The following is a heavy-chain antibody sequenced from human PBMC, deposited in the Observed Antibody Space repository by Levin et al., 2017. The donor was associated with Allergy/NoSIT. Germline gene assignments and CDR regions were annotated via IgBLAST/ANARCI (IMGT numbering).Heavy chain of an antibody. V-gene: IGHV3-23*01. CDR1: GLPMDSED. D-gene: IGHD6-13*01. J-gene: IGHJ5*01. CDR2: ISGSGYST. CDR3: TRAYSSNWYDY. Sequence: GSLRLSXXXXGLPMDSEDMSWYRQVPGKGLEWVSAISGSGYSTYYADSVKGRFTISRDNSKNTLFLQMNSLTAEDTAVYYCTRAYSSNWYDYWGRGTLVTVSS.